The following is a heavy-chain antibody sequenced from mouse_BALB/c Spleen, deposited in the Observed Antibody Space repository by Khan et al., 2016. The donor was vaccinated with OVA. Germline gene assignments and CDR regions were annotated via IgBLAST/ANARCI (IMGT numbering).Heavy chain of an antibody. Sequence: EVELVESGGGLVQPGGSLKLSCAASGFDFSRYWMSWVRQAPGKGLEWIGEINPDSSTINYTPSLKDKFIISRDNAKNTLYLQMSKVRSEDTALYNCARPGDGYYWYFDVWGAGTTVTVSS. D-gene: IGHD2-3*01. J-gene: IGHJ1*01. V-gene: IGHV4-1*02. CDR1: GFDFSRYW. CDR3: ARPGDGYYWYFDV. CDR2: INPDSSTI.